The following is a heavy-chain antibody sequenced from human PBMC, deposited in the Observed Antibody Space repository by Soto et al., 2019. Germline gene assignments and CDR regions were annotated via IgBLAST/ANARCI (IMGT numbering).Heavy chain of an antibody. J-gene: IGHJ5*02. D-gene: IGHD3-16*02. Sequence: VQLVQSGAEVKKPGASVKVSCKASGYTFTSYAMHWVSQAPGQRLEWMGWINAGNGNTKYSQKFQGRVTITRDTSASTAYMELSSLRSEDTAVYYCARGGYDYIWGSYRYGWFDPWGQGTLVTVSS. CDR3: ARGGYDYIWGSYRYGWFDP. V-gene: IGHV1-3*01. CDR1: GYTFTSYA. CDR2: INAGNGNT.